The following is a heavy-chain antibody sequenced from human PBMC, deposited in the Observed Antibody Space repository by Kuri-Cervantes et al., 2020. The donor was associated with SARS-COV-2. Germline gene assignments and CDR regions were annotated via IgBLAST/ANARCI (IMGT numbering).Heavy chain of an antibody. CDR2: IYYSGST. V-gene: IGHV4-59*08. D-gene: IGHD2-8*01. CDR1: GGSISSYY. J-gene: IGHJ5*02. Sequence: SETLSLTCTVSGGSISSYYWSWIRQPPGKGLEWIGYIYYSGSTNYNPSLKSRVTISLHTSKNQFSLKLSSVTAADTAVYYCARREVYVRFGWFDPWGQGTLVTVSS. CDR3: ARREVYVRFGWFDP.